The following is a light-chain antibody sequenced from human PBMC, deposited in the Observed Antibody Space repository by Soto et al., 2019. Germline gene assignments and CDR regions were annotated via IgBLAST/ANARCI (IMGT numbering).Light chain of an antibody. Sequence: EIVLTQSPGTLSLSPGERATLSCRASQSVGINVAWYQQKPGQAPRLPIYGASTRATGSPDRFSASGSATEFTLTISSLLSEDFAVYYCQQYNDWPRTFGQGTKVDIK. CDR3: QQYNDWPRT. CDR1: QSVGIN. J-gene: IGKJ1*01. V-gene: IGKV3-15*01. CDR2: GAS.